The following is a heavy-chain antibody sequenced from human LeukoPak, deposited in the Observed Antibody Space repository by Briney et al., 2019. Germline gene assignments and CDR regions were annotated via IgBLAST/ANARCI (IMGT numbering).Heavy chain of an antibody. Sequence: SETLSLTCSVSGGSISSTNYYWAWIRQPPGKGLEWIGSIYYSGSTYYNPSLKGRVIISVDTSKNQISLTVSSVTAADRAVYYCASEVVAAGTDYWGQGTLVTVSS. CDR3: ASEVVAAGTDY. J-gene: IGHJ4*02. V-gene: IGHV4-39*01. CDR2: IYYSGST. CDR1: GGSISSTNYY. D-gene: IGHD6-13*01.